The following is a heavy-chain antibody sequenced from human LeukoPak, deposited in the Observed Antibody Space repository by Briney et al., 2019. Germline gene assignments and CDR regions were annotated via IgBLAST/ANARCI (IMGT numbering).Heavy chain of an antibody. CDR2: IYHSGST. CDR3: ARVRIEYYDSSGYPDAFDI. J-gene: IGHJ3*02. V-gene: IGHV4-38-2*02. CDR1: GYSISSGYY. Sequence: PSETLSLTCTVSGYSISSGYYWGWIRQPPGKGLEWIGSIYHSGSTYYNPSLKSRVTISVDTSKNQFSLKLSSVTAADTAVYYCARVRIEYYDSSGYPDAFDIWGQGTMVTVSS. D-gene: IGHD3-22*01.